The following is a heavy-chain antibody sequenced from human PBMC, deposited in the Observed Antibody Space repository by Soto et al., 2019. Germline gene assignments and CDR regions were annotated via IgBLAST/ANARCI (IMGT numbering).Heavy chain of an antibody. CDR3: ARVYGDFFGYHPVNPPSYYYYYMDV. D-gene: IGHD4-17*01. CDR1: GYTFTSYG. J-gene: IGHJ6*03. CDR2: ISAYNGNT. Sequence: ASVKVSCKASGYTFTSYGISWVRQAPGQGLEWMGWISAYNGNTNYAQKLQGRVTMTTDTSTSTAYMELRSLRSDDTAVYYCARVYGDFFGYHPVNPPSYYYYYMDVWGKGTTVTVSS. V-gene: IGHV1-18*01.